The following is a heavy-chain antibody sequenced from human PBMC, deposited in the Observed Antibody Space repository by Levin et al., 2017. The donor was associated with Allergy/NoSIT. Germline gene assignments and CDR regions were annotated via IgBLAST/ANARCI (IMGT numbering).Heavy chain of an antibody. J-gene: IGHJ5*02. CDR3: AKVTFRGVIS. CDR2: ISWNSGSI. Sequence: GGSLRLSCAASGFTFDDYDMHWVRQAPGKGLEWVSRISWNSGSIGYADSVKGRFTISRDNAKNSLYLQMNSLRAEDTALYYCAKVTFRGVISWGQGTLVTVSS. D-gene: IGHD3-10*01. V-gene: IGHV3-9*01. CDR1: GFTFDDYD.